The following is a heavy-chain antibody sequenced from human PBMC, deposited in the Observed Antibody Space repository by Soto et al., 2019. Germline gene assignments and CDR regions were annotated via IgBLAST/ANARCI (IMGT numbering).Heavy chain of an antibody. CDR1: GGSINSGDYY. J-gene: IGHJ3*02. Sequence: SETLSLTCTVSGGSINSGDYYWGWIRQPPGKGLEWIGYIYYSGNTYHNPSLKSRINISLDTSKNQFSLRLSSVTAADTAVYYCATVPTYYYDRSGYANAFDMWGQGTMVTVS. V-gene: IGHV4-30-4*01. D-gene: IGHD3-22*01. CDR3: ATVPTYYYDRSGYANAFDM. CDR2: IYYSGNT.